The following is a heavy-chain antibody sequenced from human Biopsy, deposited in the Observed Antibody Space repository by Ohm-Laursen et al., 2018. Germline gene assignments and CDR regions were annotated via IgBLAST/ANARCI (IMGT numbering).Heavy chain of an antibody. D-gene: IGHD3-22*01. CDR2: IFNSANT. CDR3: ARGDYFDSNGYFWFDP. Sequence: TLSLTCTVSDGSISGYYWSWIRQRPGKGLEWIGYIFNSANTYYNPSLKNLITISGDTSKNQFSLKLNSVTAADTAVYYCARGDYFDSNGYFWFDPWGQGTLVTVSS. J-gene: IGHJ5*02. V-gene: IGHV4-31*01. CDR1: DGSISGYY.